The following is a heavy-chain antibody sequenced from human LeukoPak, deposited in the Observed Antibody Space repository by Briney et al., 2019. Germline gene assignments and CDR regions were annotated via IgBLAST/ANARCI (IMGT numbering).Heavy chain of an antibody. Sequence: SETLTLTCTVSGGSISRYHGSWIRQPPGKGLEWIVYIYYSWSTNYNPSLKSRVTISVDTSKNQYSLKLSSVTAADTAVYYCARMVRGVRSWFDPWGQGTLVTVSS. CDR3: ARMVRGVRSWFDP. CDR1: GGSISRYH. D-gene: IGHD3-10*01. V-gene: IGHV4-59*01. CDR2: IYYSWST. J-gene: IGHJ5*02.